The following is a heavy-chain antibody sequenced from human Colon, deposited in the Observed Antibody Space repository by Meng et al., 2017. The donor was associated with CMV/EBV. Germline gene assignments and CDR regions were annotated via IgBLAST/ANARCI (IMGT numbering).Heavy chain of an antibody. Sequence: GESLKISCTTSGFSFSRYEMNWVRQAPGKGLEWLAHISGSGSVIYYADSVKGRFTISRDNAKNSLYLQMDSLRAGDTAVYYCASFDRNYYDSSGYPLGLGYWGQGTLVTVS. D-gene: IGHD3-22*01. CDR1: GFSFSRYE. J-gene: IGHJ4*02. V-gene: IGHV3-48*03. CDR3: ASFDRNYYDSSGYPLGLGY. CDR2: ISGSGSVI.